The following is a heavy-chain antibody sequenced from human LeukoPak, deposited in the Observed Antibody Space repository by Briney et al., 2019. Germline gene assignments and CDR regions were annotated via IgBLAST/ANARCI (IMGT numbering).Heavy chain of an antibody. V-gene: IGHV3-NL1*01. CDR1: GFTFSSYG. J-gene: IGHJ4*02. CDR3: ASSLINDY. Sequence: GRSLRLSCAASGFTFSSYGMHWVRQAPGKGLEWVSVIYSGGSTYYADSVKGRFTISRHNSKNTLYLQMNSLRAEDTAVYYCASSLINDYWGQGTLVTVSS. CDR2: IYSGGST.